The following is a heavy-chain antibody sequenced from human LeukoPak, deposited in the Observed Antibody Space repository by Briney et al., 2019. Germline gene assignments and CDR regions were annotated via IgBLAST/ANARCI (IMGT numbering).Heavy chain of an antibody. CDR2: INPNSGGT. Sequence: ASVKVSCKASGYTFTSYGISWVRQAPGQGLEWMGWINPNSGGTNYAQKFQGRVTMTRDTSISTAYMELSRLRSDDTAVYYRARDRFGGRVAFDIWGQGTMVTVSS. J-gene: IGHJ3*02. V-gene: IGHV1-2*02. D-gene: IGHD3-16*01. CDR1: GYTFTSYG. CDR3: ARDRFGGRVAFDI.